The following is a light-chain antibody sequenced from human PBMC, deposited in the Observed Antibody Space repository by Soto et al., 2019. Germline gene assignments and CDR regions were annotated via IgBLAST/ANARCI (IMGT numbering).Light chain of an antibody. CDR2: DAS. J-gene: IGKJ5*01. CDR3: QQYENLPT. CDR1: QNINNY. V-gene: IGKV1-33*01. Sequence: DIQMTQSPSSLSASVGDRVKLACQASQNINNYLNWYQQKPGRAPQLLIYDASNLEAGVPSRFRGSGSGTDFTFTISRLQPEDIATYYCQQYENLPTFGQGTRLEIK.